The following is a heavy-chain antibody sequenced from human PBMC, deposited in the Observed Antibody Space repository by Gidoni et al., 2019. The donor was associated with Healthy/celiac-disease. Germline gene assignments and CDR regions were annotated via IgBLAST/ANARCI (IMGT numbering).Heavy chain of an antibody. CDR3: ARNIAAAAWVPWFDP. D-gene: IGHD6-13*01. J-gene: IGHJ5*02. CDR1: GFTVSSNY. V-gene: IGHV3-66*01. Sequence: EVQLVESGGGLVQPGGSLRLSCAASGFTVSSNYMSWVRQAPGKGLEWVSVIYSGGSTYYADSVKGRFTISRDNSKNTLYLQMNSLRAEDTAVYYCARNIAAAAWVPWFDPWGQGTLVTVSS. CDR2: IYSGGST.